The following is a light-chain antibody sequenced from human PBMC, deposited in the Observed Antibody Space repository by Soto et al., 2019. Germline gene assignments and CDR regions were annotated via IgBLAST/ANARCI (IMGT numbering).Light chain of an antibody. CDR2: GTS. V-gene: IGLV1-40*01. CDR3: QAYGTSLSGYV. CDR1: RSSIGAGYD. J-gene: IGLJ1*01. Sequence: QSVLTQPPSVSGAPGQRVTISCTGSRSSIGAGYDVHGYQQLPGTAPKLLIYGTSNPPSGVPDRFSGSKSGTSAALASTGLQDEDEADYYCQAYGTSLSGYVFGTGTKVTFL.